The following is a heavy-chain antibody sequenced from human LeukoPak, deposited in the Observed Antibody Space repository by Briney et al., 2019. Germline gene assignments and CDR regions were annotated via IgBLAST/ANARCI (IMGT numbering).Heavy chain of an antibody. J-gene: IGHJ4*02. CDR1: GGTFSSYA. Sequence: SVKVSCKASGGTFSSYAISWVRQAPGQGLEWMGGIIPIFGTANYAQKFRGRVTITTDESTSTAYMELSSLRSEDTAVYYCASPTRYSSSWFLLYWGQGTLVTVSS. CDR2: IIPIFGTA. CDR3: ASPTRYSSSWFLLY. V-gene: IGHV1-69*05. D-gene: IGHD6-13*01.